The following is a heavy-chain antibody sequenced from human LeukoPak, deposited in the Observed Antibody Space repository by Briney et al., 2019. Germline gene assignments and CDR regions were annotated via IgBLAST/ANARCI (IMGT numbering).Heavy chain of an antibody. Sequence: SETLSLTCTVSGGSISSGDYYWSWIRQPPRKGLEWIGYMYYSGSTYYNPSLKSRVVISVDTSKNQFSLKLSSVTAADTAVYYCARPYYYDSRIDPWGQGILVTVSS. J-gene: IGHJ5*02. CDR2: MYYSGST. CDR3: ARPYYYDSRIDP. CDR1: GGSISSGDYY. V-gene: IGHV4-30-4*01. D-gene: IGHD3-22*01.